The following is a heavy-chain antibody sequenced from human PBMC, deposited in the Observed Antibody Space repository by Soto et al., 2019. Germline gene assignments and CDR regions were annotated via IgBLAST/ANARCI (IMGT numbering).Heavy chain of an antibody. V-gene: IGHV7-4-1*01. CDR3: ARDSFGELQYYYGMDV. Sequence: QVQLVQSGSELKKPGASVKVSCKASGYTFTSYAMNWVRQAPGQGLEWMGWINTNTGNPTYAQGFTGRFVFSLDTPVSTAYLQICSLKAEDTAVYYCARDSFGELQYYYGMDVWGQGTTVTVSS. CDR2: INTNTGNP. J-gene: IGHJ6*02. D-gene: IGHD3-10*01. CDR1: GYTFTSYA.